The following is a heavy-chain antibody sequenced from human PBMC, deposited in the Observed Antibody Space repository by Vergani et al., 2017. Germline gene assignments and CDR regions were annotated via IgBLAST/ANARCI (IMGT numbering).Heavy chain of an antibody. V-gene: IGHV4-59*01. CDR2: IYYSGNT. J-gene: IGHJ4*02. D-gene: IGHD6-13*01. Sequence: QVQLQESGPGLVKPSETLSLTCTVSGGSISNYYWTWIRQPPGKGLEWIGYIYYSGNTNYKPSLRSRVTISVDTSKNQFSLKLKSVTAADTAVYYCARDRVGGSWIDYWGQGTLVTVSS. CDR3: ARDRVGGSWIDY. CDR1: GGSISNYY.